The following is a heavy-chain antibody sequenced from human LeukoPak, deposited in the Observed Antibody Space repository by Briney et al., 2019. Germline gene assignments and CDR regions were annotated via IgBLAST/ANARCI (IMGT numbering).Heavy chain of an antibody. CDR2: IDWIGGST. CDR1: GFTFDDYV. D-gene: IGHD1-26*01. V-gene: IGHV3-20*04. J-gene: IGHJ4*02. CDR3: ARDLRSGGSQNVAEHTGPLDY. Sequence: GGSLRLSCAASGFTFDDYVMYWVRQAPGKGLEWVSGIDWIGGSTGYADSVKGRFNISRDNAKNSLFLQMNSLRAEDTALYFCARDLRSGGSQNVAEHTGPLDYWGPGTLVTVSS.